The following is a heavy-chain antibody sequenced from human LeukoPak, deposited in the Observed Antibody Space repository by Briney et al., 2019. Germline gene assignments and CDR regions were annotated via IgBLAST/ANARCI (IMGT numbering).Heavy chain of an antibody. CDR2: IIPILGIA. CDR3: ARDKPYFWSGNGGD. CDR1: GGTFGSYT. D-gene: IGHD3-3*01. V-gene: IGHV1-69*04. J-gene: IGHJ4*02. Sequence: ASVKVSCKASGGTFGSYTISWVRQAPGQGLEWMGRIIPILGIANYAQKFQGRVTITADKSTSTAYMELSSLRSEDTAVYYCARDKPYFWSGNGGDWGQGTLVTVSS.